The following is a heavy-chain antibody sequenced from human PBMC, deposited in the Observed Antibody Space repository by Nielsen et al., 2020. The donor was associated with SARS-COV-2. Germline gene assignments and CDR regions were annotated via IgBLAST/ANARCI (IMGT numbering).Heavy chain of an antibody. V-gene: IGHV3-30-3*01. CDR2: ISYDGSNK. CDR3: AREGGVNSFSIVYYYGMDV. CDR1: GFTFSSYA. D-gene: IGHD1-26*01. Sequence: GESLKISCAASGFTFSSYAMHWVRQAPGKGLEWVAVISYDGSNKYYADSVKGRFTISRDNSKNTLYLQMNSLRAEDTAVYYCAREGGVNSFSIVYYYGMDVWGQGTTVTVSS. J-gene: IGHJ6*02.